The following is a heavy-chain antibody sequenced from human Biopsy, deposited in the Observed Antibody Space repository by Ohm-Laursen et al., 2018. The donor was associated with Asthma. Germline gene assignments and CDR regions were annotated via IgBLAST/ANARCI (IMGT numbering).Heavy chain of an antibody. CDR2: VNTGNGDT. CDR1: GYNFISFA. CDR3: ARTYYDFLTGQVKDVFGV. Sequence: ASVTVSCKASGYNFISFAIHWVRQAPGQRLEWMGWVNTGNGDTKYSQKFQGRVTITRDTSASTAYMELRSLRSEDTATYYCARTYYDFLTGQVKDVFGVWGQGTTVTVSS. J-gene: IGHJ3*01. D-gene: IGHD3-9*01. V-gene: IGHV1-3*04.